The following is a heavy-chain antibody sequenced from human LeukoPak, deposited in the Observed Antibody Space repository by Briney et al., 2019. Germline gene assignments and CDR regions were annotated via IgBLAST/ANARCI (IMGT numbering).Heavy chain of an antibody. Sequence: GGSLRLSCVASGFTFSSYWMHWVRQDPRKGLVWVSRINGDGRNINYADSVRGRFTISRDNAKNTLYLQMNTLRVEDTAVYYCARGLALGYSGYDGLDYWGQGTLVTVSS. J-gene: IGHJ4*02. V-gene: IGHV3-74*01. CDR2: INGDGRNI. CDR3: ARGLALGYSGYDGLDY. CDR1: GFTFSSYW. D-gene: IGHD5-12*01.